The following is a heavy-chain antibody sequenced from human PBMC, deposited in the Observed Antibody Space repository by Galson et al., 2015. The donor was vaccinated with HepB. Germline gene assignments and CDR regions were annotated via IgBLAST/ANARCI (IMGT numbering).Heavy chain of an antibody. CDR2: MYYSGST. CDR1: GGSIGSAGYY. CDR3: ARGKSEPTKDYQLLWGRTAAAGSAYFDL. D-gene: IGHD2-2*01. Sequence: TLSLTCTVSGGSIGSAGYYWSWIRQNPPGKGLEWIGAMYYSGSTYYNPSLKSRVTISVDSSNNQFSLKLNSVTAADTAVYYCARGKSEPTKDYQLLWGRTAAAGSAYFDLWGRGTLVTVSS. V-gene: IGHV4-31*03. J-gene: IGHJ2*01.